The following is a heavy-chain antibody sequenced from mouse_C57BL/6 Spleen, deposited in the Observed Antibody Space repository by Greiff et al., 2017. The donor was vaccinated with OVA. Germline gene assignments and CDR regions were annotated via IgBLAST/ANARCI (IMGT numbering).Heavy chain of an antibody. J-gene: IGHJ1*03. Sequence: EVQLVESEGGLVQPGSSMKLSCTASGFTFSDYYMAWVRQVPEKGLEWVANINYDGSSTYYLDTLKSRFIISRDNAKNILYLQMSSLKSEDTATDDCARDDYYGSSYWYFDVWGTGTTVTVSS. CDR2: INYDGSST. CDR1: GFTFSDYY. D-gene: IGHD1-1*01. CDR3: ARDDYYGSSYWYFDV. V-gene: IGHV5-16*01.